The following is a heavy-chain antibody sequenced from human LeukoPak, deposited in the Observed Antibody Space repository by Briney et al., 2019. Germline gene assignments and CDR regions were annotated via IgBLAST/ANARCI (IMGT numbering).Heavy chain of an antibody. CDR1: SGSFSGYY. Sequence: SETLSLTCAVYSGSFSGYYWSWNRQPPGKGLEWIGEINHSGSTNYNPSLKSRVTISVDTSKNQFSLKLSSVTAADTAVYYCARGRVSGGSRNSGYYYGMDVWGKGTTVTVSS. V-gene: IGHV4-34*01. CDR3: ARGRVSGGSRNSGYYYGMDV. J-gene: IGHJ6*04. CDR2: INHSGST. D-gene: IGHD2-15*01.